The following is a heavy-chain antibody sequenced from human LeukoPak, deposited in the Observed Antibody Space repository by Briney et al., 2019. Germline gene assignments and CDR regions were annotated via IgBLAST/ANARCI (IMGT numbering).Heavy chain of an antibody. CDR2: INHSGST. Sequence: SETLSLTCAVYGGSFSDYYWSWIRQPPEKGLEWIGEINHSGSTNYNPSLKSRVTISVDTSKNQFSLKLRSVTAADTAVYYCSRGQDDKAPYYYYMDVWGKGTTVTVSS. CDR1: GGSFSDYY. D-gene: IGHD1-1*01. CDR3: SRGQDDKAPYYYYMDV. J-gene: IGHJ6*03. V-gene: IGHV4-34*01.